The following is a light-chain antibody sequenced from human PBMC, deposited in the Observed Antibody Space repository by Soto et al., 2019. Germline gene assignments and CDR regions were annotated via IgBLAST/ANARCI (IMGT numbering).Light chain of an antibody. Sequence: ENLFTPSPGTPSFSPGGRGTLSRTASQSVSSNYLAWYQQKPGQAPRLLIYGASSRATGIPDRFSGSGSGTDFTLTISRLEPEDFAVYYCQHYGSSLWTFGQGTKVDIK. J-gene: IGKJ1*01. CDR1: QSVSSNY. CDR3: QHYGSSLWT. CDR2: GAS. V-gene: IGKV3-20*01.